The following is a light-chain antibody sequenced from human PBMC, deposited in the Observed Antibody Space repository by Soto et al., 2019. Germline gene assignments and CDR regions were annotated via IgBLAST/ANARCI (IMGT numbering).Light chain of an antibody. Sequence: QSALTQPRSVSGSPGQSVTISCTGTSSDVGGYNYVSWYQQHPGKAPKLMIYDVSKRPSGVPDRFSGSKSGNTASLTISGLQAEDEADSYCWLYAGIYTDVFGTGKKLTVL. CDR3: WLYAGIYTDV. CDR2: DVS. J-gene: IGLJ1*01. CDR1: SSDVGGYNY. V-gene: IGLV2-11*01.